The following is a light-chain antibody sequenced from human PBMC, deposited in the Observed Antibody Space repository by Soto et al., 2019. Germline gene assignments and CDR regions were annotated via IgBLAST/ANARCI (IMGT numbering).Light chain of an antibody. CDR2: MVS. Sequence: DVVMTQSPLSLPVTLGQPASISCRSSQSLVYSDGNTYLNWFQQRPDQSPRRLIYMVSNRDSGVPDRFSGSGSGTDFTLNSSRVEAEDVGVDYSLQGTHWPWTFGHGTKVEIK. CDR3: LQGTHWPWT. V-gene: IGKV2-30*01. J-gene: IGKJ1*01. CDR1: QSLVYSDGNTY.